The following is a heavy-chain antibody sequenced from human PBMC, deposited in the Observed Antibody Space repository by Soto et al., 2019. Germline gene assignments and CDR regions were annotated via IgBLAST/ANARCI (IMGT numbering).Heavy chain of an antibody. Sequence: GGSLRLSCAASGFTFSSYSMNWVRQAPGKGLEWVSSISSSSSYIYYADSVKGRFTISRDNAKNSLYLQMNSLRAEDTAVYYCARGAFLWELLNWFDPWGQGTLVIVSS. V-gene: IGHV3-21*01. CDR3: ARGAFLWELLNWFDP. CDR2: ISSSSSYI. CDR1: GFTFSSYS. D-gene: IGHD1-26*01. J-gene: IGHJ5*02.